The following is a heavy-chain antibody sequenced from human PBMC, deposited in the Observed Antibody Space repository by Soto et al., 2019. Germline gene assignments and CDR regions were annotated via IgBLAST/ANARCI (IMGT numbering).Heavy chain of an antibody. CDR1: EFTFSSYA. CDR2: ISFDGNNE. D-gene: IGHD3-3*01. Sequence: VASGGRGVQPGRSLRLSCAASEFTFSSYAMHWVRQAPGRGLEWVALISFDGNNEYYADSVKGRFTISRDNSKNMLFLQMNSLRPDDSGMYYCARPIPRWSYHYGMDVWGQGTTVTGSS. V-gene: IGHV3-30-3*01. CDR3: ARPIPRWSYHYGMDV. J-gene: IGHJ6*02.